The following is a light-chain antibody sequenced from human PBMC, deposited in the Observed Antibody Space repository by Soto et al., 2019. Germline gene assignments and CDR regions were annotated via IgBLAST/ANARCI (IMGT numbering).Light chain of an antibody. J-gene: IGLJ1*01. CDR3: SSYTTSNTRQIV. V-gene: IGLV2-14*03. Sequence: QSVLTQPASESGSPGQAITISCTGTSSDVGGYNYVSWYQHHPGKDPKLMIFDVSNRPSGVSNRFSGSKSGNTASLTISGLQPEDEADYYCSSYTTSNTRQIVFGTGTQVTVL. CDR2: DVS. CDR1: SSDVGGYNY.